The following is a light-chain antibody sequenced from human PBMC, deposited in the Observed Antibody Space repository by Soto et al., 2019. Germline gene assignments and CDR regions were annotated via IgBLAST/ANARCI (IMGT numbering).Light chain of an antibody. Sequence: DIQMTQSPSSLSASIGARVTITCRASQNVGTYLSWYQQKQGKAPKLLINVASTLQSGVPSRFSGSGSGTDFTLAIGSLQPEDFATYYCQQSSSTPQTFGGGTRVEIK. CDR2: VAS. CDR1: QNVGTY. CDR3: QQSSSTPQT. J-gene: IGKJ4*01. V-gene: IGKV1-39*01.